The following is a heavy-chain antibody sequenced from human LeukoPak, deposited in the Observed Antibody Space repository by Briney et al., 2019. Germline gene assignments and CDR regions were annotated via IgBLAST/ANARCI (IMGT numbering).Heavy chain of an antibody. V-gene: IGHV4-31*03. Sequence: SETLSLSCTVSGGSISSGGYYWSWIRQHPGKGLEWIGYIYYSGTTYYNTSLKSRVTISVDTSKNQFSLKLSSVTAADTAVYYCARAGSYGTSWFDPWGQGTLVTVSS. J-gene: IGHJ5*02. CDR3: ARAGSYGTSWFDP. D-gene: IGHD4-17*01. CDR2: IYYSGTT. CDR1: GGSISSGGYY.